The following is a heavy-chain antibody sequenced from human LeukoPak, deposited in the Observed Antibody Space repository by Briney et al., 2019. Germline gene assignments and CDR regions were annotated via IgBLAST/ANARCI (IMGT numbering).Heavy chain of an antibody. D-gene: IGHD3-10*01. V-gene: IGHV3-53*01. CDR2: IYSDNT. Sequence: GGSLRLSCTVSGFTVSSNSMSWVRQAPGKGLEWVSFIYSDNTHYSDSVKGRFTISRDNSKNTLYLQMNSLRAEDTAVYYCAKDTDPYYYGSGSWGQGTLVTVSS. CDR1: GFTVSSNS. CDR3: AKDTDPYYYGSGS. J-gene: IGHJ4*02.